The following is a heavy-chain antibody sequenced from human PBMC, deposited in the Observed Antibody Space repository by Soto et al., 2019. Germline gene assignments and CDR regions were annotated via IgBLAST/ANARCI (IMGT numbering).Heavy chain of an antibody. D-gene: IGHD3-3*01. CDR2: IYYSGGT. CDR3: ARSDFWSGYYTDY. CDR1: GGSISSYY. J-gene: IGHJ4*02. V-gene: IGHV4-59*01. Sequence: PSETLSLTCTVSGGSISSYYWSWIRQPPGKGLEWIGYIYYSGGTNYNPSLKSRVTISVDTSKNQFSLKLSSVTAADTAVYYCARSDFWSGYYTDYWGQGTLVTVSS.